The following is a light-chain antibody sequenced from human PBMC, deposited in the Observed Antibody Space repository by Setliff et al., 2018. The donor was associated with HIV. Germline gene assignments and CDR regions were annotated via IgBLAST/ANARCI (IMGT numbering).Light chain of an antibody. J-gene: IGLJ1*01. CDR1: SSDVGSYDL. Sequence: QSVLTQPASVSGSPGQSITFSCTGTSSDVGSYDLVSWYQQHPGKAPKVMIYEASKRPSGVSNRFSGSKSGNTASLTISGLQAEDEADYYCCSYAGSSTFVFGIGTKVTVL. CDR2: EAS. CDR3: CSYAGSSTFV. V-gene: IGLV2-23*02.